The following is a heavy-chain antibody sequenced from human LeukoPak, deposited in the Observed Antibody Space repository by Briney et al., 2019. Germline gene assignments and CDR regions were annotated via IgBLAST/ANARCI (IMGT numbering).Heavy chain of an antibody. CDR3: ARDLKGIVVVPAYRYGTPGAFDI. Sequence: SQTLSLTCAISGDSVSSNSAAWNWIRQSPSRGLEWLGRTYYRSKWYNDYAVSVKSRITINPDTSKNQFSLQLNSVTPEDTAVYYCARDLKGIVVVPAYRYGTPGAFDIWGQGTMVTVSS. CDR1: GDSVSSNSAA. V-gene: IGHV6-1*01. CDR2: TYYRSKWYN. J-gene: IGHJ3*02. D-gene: IGHD2-2*01.